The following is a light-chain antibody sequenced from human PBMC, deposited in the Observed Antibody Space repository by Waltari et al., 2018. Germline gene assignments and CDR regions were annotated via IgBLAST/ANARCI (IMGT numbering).Light chain of an antibody. CDR1: QSVGKF. CDR3: QQFYSYPLT. V-gene: IGKV3-11*01. J-gene: IGKJ4*01. Sequence: EVVLTQSPVTLSLSPGARATLSCRASQSVGKFLAWYQKKPGQAPRLLIYDASNRATGIPVTFSGSGSGTDFTLTISSVQPEDFALYFCQQFYSYPLTFGGGTKVEIK. CDR2: DAS.